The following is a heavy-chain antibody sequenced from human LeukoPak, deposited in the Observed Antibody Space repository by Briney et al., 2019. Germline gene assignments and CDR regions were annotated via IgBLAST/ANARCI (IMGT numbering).Heavy chain of an antibody. CDR2: IWYDGSNK. V-gene: IGHV3-33*06. Sequence: PGRSLRLSCAASGFTFSSYGMHWVRQAPGRGPEWVAVIWYDGSNKYYADSVKGRFTISRDNSKNTLYLQMNSLRAEDTAVYYCAKAIGGDYGYFDLWGRGTLVTVSS. D-gene: IGHD4-17*01. J-gene: IGHJ2*01. CDR1: GFTFSSYG. CDR3: AKAIGGDYGYFDL.